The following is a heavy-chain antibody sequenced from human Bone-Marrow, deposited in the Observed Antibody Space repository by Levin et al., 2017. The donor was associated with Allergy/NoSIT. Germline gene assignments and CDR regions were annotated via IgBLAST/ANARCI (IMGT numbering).Heavy chain of an antibody. J-gene: IGHJ4*02. D-gene: IGHD5-12*01. CDR3: IVASGDH. V-gene: IGHV3-30*03. CDR2: ISKDGTYE. CDR1: GFTFSDYG. Sequence: HTGGSLRLSCVASGFTFSDYGFHWVRQTPGKGLQWVAVISKDGTYENYADSVKGRFIVSRDESKRTVSLEMESLRTDDTAVYYCIVASGDHWGQGTLVIVSS.